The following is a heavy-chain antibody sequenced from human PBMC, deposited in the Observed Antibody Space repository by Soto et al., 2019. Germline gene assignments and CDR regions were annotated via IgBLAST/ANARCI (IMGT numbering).Heavy chain of an antibody. CDR2: MNPNSGNT. CDR3: ARSLSEGIRFLVYYYYYMDV. D-gene: IGHD3-3*01. Sequence: GASVKVSCQASGYTFTSYDINWVRQATGQGLEWMGWMNPNSGNTGYAQKFQDRVTMTRNTSISTAYMELSSLRSEDTAVYYCARSLSEGIRFLVYYYYYMDVWGKGTTVTVSS. CDR1: GYTFTSYD. V-gene: IGHV1-8*01. J-gene: IGHJ6*03.